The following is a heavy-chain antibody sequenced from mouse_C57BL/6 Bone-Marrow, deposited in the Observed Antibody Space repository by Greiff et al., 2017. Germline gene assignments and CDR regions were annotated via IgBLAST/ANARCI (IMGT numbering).Heavy chain of an antibody. CDR2: IDPSDSYT. V-gene: IGHV1-59*01. CDR3: ARIDGKCY. Sequence: VQLQQPGAELVRPGTSVKLSCKASGYTFTSYWMHWVKQRPGQGLEWIGVIDPSDSYTNYNQKFKGKATLTVDTSSSTAYMQLSSLTSEDSAVYYCARIDGKCYWGQGTTLTVSS. D-gene: IGHD1-1*01. CDR1: GYTFTSYW. J-gene: IGHJ2*01.